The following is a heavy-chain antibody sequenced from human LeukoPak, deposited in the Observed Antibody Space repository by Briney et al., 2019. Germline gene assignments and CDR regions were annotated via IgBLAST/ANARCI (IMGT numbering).Heavy chain of an antibody. D-gene: IGHD3-22*01. CDR1: GYTFTSYG. V-gene: IGHV1-18*01. Sequence: ASVKVSCKASGYTFTSYGITWVRQAPGQGLVWMGWISAYNGNTNYAQRLQGRVTVTTDTSTSTAYMELRSLRSDDTAVYYCARSGSGYFLNYWGQGTPVTVSS. CDR2: ISAYNGNT. CDR3: ARSGSGYFLNY. J-gene: IGHJ4*02.